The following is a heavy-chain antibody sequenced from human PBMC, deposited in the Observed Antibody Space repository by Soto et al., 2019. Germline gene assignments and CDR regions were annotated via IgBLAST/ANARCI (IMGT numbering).Heavy chain of an antibody. D-gene: IGHD6-19*01. J-gene: IGHJ4*02. CDR3: ARGGPVAGLHY. V-gene: IGHV3-74*01. CDR2: INSDGSST. CDR1: GFTFSSYW. Sequence: EVQLVESGGGLVQPGGSLRVSCAASGFTFSSYWMHWVRQAPGKGLVWVSRINSDGSSTSYADSVKGRFTISRDNAKNTLYLQMNSLRAEDTATYSCARGGPVAGLHYWGQGTLVNVSS.